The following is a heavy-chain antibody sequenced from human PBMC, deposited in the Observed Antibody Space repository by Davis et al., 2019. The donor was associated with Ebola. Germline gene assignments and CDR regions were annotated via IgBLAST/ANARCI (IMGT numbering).Heavy chain of an antibody. J-gene: IGHJ4*02. CDR1: GFSVSSHH. D-gene: IGHD6-19*01. V-gene: IGHV3-53*05. Sequence: GRSLRPSCPASGFSVSSHHMSSVRPAPGQGLEWAPVIYDHRTAYADSVRGRFIISRDKSNNPLYLEMNSLKVDDTAVYYCAKTQCLGEFDNWGQGALGTVSS. CDR3: AKTQCLGEFDN. CDR2: IYDHRT.